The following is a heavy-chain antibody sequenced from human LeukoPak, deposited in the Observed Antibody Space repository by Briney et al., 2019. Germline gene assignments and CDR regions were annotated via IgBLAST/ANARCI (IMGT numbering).Heavy chain of an antibody. V-gene: IGHV3-7*01. D-gene: IGHD3-10*01. CDR1: GFTFSSYG. Sequence: GGSLRLSCAASGFTFSSYGMHWVRQAPGKGLEWVANIKQDGSEKYYVDSVKGRFTISRDNAKNTLYLQMNSLRAEDTAVYYCARDMDRYYMDVWGKGTTVTVSS. CDR2: IKQDGSEK. J-gene: IGHJ6*03. CDR3: ARDMDRYYMDV.